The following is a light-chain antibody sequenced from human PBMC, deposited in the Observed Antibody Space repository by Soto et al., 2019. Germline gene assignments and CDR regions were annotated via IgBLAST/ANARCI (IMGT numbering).Light chain of an antibody. CDR3: QQRSNWPPIT. J-gene: IGKJ5*01. Sequence: EIVMTQSPATLSVSPGERATLSCRASRSVSSNLAWYQQRPGQAPRLLIYGASTRATDIPPRFSGSGSGTDFVLTINRLEPEDFAVYYCQQRSNWPPITFGQGTRLEI. CDR2: GAS. CDR1: RSVSSN. V-gene: IGKV3-15*01.